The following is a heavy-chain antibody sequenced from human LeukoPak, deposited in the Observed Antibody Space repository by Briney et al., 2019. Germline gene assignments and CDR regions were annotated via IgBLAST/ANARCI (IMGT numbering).Heavy chain of an antibody. V-gene: IGHV3-33*01. CDR1: GFTFSSYG. CDR3: ARDPRYWDWFDP. Sequence: GRSLRLSCAASGFTFSSYGMHWVRQAPGKGLEWVAVIWYDGSNKYYADSVKGRFTISRDNSKNTLYLQMNSLRAEDTAVYYCARDPRYWDWFDPWGQGTLVTVSS. J-gene: IGHJ5*02. D-gene: IGHD1-14*01. CDR2: IWYDGSNK.